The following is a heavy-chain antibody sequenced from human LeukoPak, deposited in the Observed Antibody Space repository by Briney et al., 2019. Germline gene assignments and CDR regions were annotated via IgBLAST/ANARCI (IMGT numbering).Heavy chain of an antibody. CDR2: ISYDGSNK. CDR1: GFTFSSYG. D-gene: IGHD6-19*01. Sequence: GGSLRLSCAASGFTFSSYGMHWVRRAPGKGLEWVAVISYDGSNKYYADSVKGRFTISRDNSKNTLYLQMNSLRAEDTAVYYCADIAVAGTDGMDVWGQGTTVTVSS. CDR3: ADIAVAGTDGMDV. J-gene: IGHJ6*02. V-gene: IGHV3-30*03.